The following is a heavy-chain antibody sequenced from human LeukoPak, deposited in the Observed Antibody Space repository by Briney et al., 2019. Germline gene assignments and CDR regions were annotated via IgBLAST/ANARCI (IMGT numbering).Heavy chain of an antibody. D-gene: IGHD6-13*01. CDR2: ISCDGSST. J-gene: IGHJ4*02. V-gene: IGHV3-30*04. Sequence: GRSLRLSCAASGFTFSSYAMSWVRQAPGKGLEWVSVISCDGSSTYYADSVKGRFTISRDNSKNTLYLQMNSLRAEDTAVYYCARGRGASADLQDYFDYWGQGTLGTVS. CDR3: ARGRGASADLQDYFDY. CDR1: GFTFSSYA.